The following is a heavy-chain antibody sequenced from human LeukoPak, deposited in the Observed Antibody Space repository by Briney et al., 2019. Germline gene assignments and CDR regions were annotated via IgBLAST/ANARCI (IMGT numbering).Heavy chain of an antibody. CDR1: GFTFSSYA. J-gene: IGHJ4*02. Sequence: PGRSLRLSCAASGFTFSSYAMHWVRQAPGKGLEWVAVISYDGSNKYYADSVKGRFTISRDNSNNTVYLQMNGLRGEDTAVYYCAKGFQYSGYDYFDSWGQGTLVTVSS. CDR2: ISYDGSNK. CDR3: AKGFQYSGYDYFDS. D-gene: IGHD5-12*01. V-gene: IGHV3-30-3*01.